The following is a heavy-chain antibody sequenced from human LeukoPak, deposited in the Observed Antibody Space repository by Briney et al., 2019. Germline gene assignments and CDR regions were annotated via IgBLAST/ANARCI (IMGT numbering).Heavy chain of an antibody. Sequence: GASVKVSCKASGYTFTSYDINWVRQATGQGLEWMGWINAGNGNTKYSQEFQGRVTITRDTSASTAYMELSSLRFEDMAVYYCARSQNLYSGYEYHFDYWGQGTLVTVSS. J-gene: IGHJ4*02. V-gene: IGHV1-3*03. D-gene: IGHD5-12*01. CDR2: INAGNGNT. CDR3: ARSQNLYSGYEYHFDY. CDR1: GYTFTSYD.